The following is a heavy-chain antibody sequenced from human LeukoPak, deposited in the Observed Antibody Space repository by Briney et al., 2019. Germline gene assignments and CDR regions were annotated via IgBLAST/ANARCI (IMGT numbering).Heavy chain of an antibody. J-gene: IGHJ4*02. CDR3: ARGYSGSYRAY. CDR1: AFTFSSYG. CDR2: IWYDGSNK. V-gene: IGHV3-33*01. D-gene: IGHD1-26*01. Sequence: PGGSLRLSCAASAFTFSSYGMHWVRQAPGKGLEWVAVIWYDGSNKYYADSVKGRFTISRDNSKNTLYLQMNSLRAEDTGVYYCARGYSGSYRAYWGQGTLVTVSS.